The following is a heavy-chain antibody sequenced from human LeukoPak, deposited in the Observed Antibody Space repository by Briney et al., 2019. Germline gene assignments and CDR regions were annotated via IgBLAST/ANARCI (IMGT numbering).Heavy chain of an antibody. CDR1: GFTFSDYY. V-gene: IGHV3-11*04. CDR3: ARDVWFGELLVYFDY. D-gene: IGHD3-10*01. J-gene: IGHJ4*02. CDR2: ISSGGRTI. Sequence: GGSLRLSCAASGFTFSDYYMSWIRQAPGKGLEWVSYISSGGRTIYYADSVKGRFTMSRDNAKNSLYLQMNSLRAEDTAVYYCARDVWFGELLVYFDYWGQGTLVTVSS.